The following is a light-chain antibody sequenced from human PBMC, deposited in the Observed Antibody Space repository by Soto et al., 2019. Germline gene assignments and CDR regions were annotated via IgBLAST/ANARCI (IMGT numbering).Light chain of an antibody. CDR2: GAS. CDR3: QQYGSSPIT. CDR1: QSVSSSY. Sequence: ELVLTQSPVTLSLSPDERATLSRRASQSVSSSYLAWYEQKPGQAPRLLIYGASSRATGIPDRFSGSGSGTDFTLTISRLEPEDFAVYYCQQYGSSPITFGQGIRLEI. J-gene: IGKJ5*01. V-gene: IGKV3-20*01.